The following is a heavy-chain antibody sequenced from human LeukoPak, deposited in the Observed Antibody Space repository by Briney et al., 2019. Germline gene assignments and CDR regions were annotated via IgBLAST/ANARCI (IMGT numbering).Heavy chain of an antibody. V-gene: IGHV1-2*02. J-gene: IGHJ4*02. CDR1: GYTFTDHY. Sequence: GASVKVSCNASGYTFTDHYIHWVRQAPGQELEWMGWFNPKSGGTNYAQKFQGRVTMTRDTSISTAYMELSRLRSDDTAVYYCLTMIVVVTNSWGQGTLVTVSS. CDR2: FNPKSGGT. D-gene: IGHD3-22*01. CDR3: LTMIVVVTNS.